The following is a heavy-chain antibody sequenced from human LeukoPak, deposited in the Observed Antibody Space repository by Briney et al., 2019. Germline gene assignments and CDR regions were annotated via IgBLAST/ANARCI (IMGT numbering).Heavy chain of an antibody. V-gene: IGHV3-21*01. CDR2: ISSNRSYI. CDR3: ARMGNWNDALDY. D-gene: IGHD1-1*01. CDR1: GFTFNHYT. J-gene: IGHJ4*02. Sequence: PGGSLRLSCAASGFTFNHYTMNWVRQAPGKGLEWVSFISSNRSYIYYADSVKGRFTISRDNSKNTLYLQMNSLRAEDTAVYYCARMGNWNDALDYWGQGTLVTVSS.